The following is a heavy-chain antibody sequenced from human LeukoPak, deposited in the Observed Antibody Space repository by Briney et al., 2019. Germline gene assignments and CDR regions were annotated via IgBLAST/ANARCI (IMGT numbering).Heavy chain of an antibody. D-gene: IGHD1-1*01. CDR3: ARENKATDGTGGYYYYYYGMDV. V-gene: IGHV4-4*07. CDR1: GGSINNYY. Sequence: PSETLSLTCTASGGSINNYYWSWIRQPAGEGLEWIGRIHTSGSTNYNPSLKSRLTTSVDRSKNQVSMRLSAVTAADTAVYYCARENKATDGTGGYYYYYYGMDVWGQGTTVTVSS. J-gene: IGHJ6*02. CDR2: IHTSGST.